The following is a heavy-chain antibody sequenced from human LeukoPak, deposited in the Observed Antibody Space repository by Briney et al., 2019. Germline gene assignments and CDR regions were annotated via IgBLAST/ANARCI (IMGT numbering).Heavy chain of an antibody. CDR1: GGSISSGGYY. CDR2: IYYSGST. J-gene: IGHJ4*02. D-gene: IGHD5-24*01. CDR3: ARDSRRDGYNGFDY. Sequence: PSETLSLTCTVSGGSISSGGYYWSWLRQHPGKGLEWIGYIYYSGSTYYNPSLKSRVTISVDTSKNQFSLKLSSVTAADTAVYYCARDSRRDGYNGFDYWGQGTLVTVSS. V-gene: IGHV4-31*03.